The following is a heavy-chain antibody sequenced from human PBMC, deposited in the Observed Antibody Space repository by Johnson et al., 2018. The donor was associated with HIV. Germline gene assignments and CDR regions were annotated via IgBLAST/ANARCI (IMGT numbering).Heavy chain of an antibody. CDR1: GFTFSTYG. CDR3: APAGTDAFDI. CDR2: IWYDGSNT. D-gene: IGHD6-13*01. Sequence: QMQLVESGGGVVQPGRSLRLSCAASGFTFSTYGMHWVRQAPGKGLEWVAGIWYDGSNTYYADSVKGRFTISRNNSKHTLYLQMNSLRAEDTAVYYCAPAGTDAFDIWGQGTMVTVSS. V-gene: IGHV3-33*01. J-gene: IGHJ3*02.